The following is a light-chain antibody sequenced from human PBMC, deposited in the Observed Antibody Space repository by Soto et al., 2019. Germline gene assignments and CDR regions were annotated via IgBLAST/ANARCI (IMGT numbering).Light chain of an antibody. V-gene: IGKV3-15*01. CDR2: GIS. CDR1: QSVSSN. CDR3: QQHNNWPRP. J-gene: IGKJ5*01. Sequence: EIVMTQSPATLSVSPGERATLSCRASQSVSSNLAWYQQKPGQAPRLLIYGISTRATGISARFSGSESGTEFTLTISSLQSEDFAVYYCQQHNNWPRPLGQGTRLENK.